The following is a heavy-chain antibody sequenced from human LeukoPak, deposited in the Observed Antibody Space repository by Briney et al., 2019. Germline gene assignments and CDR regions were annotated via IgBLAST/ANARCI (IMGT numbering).Heavy chain of an antibody. J-gene: IGHJ4*02. Sequence: GGSLRLSCAASGFTFSSYAMSWVRQAPGKELEWVSVISGGGGSTYYADSVKGRFTISRDHSKNTLYLQMKSLRAEDTAVYYCARELEIAVAGTLGYWGQGTLVTVSS. CDR2: ISGGGGST. CDR1: GFTFSSYA. V-gene: IGHV3-23*01. CDR3: ARELEIAVAGTLGY. D-gene: IGHD6-19*01.